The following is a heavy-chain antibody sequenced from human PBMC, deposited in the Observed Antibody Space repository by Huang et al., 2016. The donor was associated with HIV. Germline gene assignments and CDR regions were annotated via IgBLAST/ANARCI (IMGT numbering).Heavy chain of an antibody. D-gene: IGHD5-12*01. Sequence: QGQLVESGGGVVRPGRSLRLSCAASGFSFSNYAMHGVRQAPGKRLEWVTFISNDGTTTYYANSVKGRFTISRDNFKNTVYLQMNRLRGDDTAVYYCTREYTVAGAFDIWGQGTMVTVSS. CDR2: ISNDGTTT. CDR1: GFSFSNYA. V-gene: IGHV3-30-3*01. J-gene: IGHJ3*02. CDR3: TREYTVAGAFDI.